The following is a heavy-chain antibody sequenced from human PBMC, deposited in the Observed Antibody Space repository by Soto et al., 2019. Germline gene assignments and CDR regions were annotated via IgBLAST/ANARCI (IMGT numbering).Heavy chain of an antibody. Sequence: GASGKVSCKASGYSFTDYHIHWVRQAPGQGLEWLGRINPKSGGTSTAQKFQGWVTMTTDTSISTASMELTRLTSHDTAIYYCARDDSTDCSNGVCSFFYNHDMDVWGQGTTVTVSS. J-gene: IGHJ6*02. CDR1: GYSFTDYH. V-gene: IGHV1-2*04. D-gene: IGHD2-8*01. CDR2: INPKSGGT. CDR3: ARDDSTDCSNGVCSFFYNHDMDV.